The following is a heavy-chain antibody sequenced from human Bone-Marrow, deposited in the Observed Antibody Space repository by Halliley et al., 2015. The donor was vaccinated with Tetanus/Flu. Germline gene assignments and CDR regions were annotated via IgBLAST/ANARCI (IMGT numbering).Heavy chain of an antibody. D-gene: IGHD1-26*01. CDR2: IYGTGST. Sequence: WIGYIYGTGSTSYNPSLRSRVTISEDTSKNQFSLKVRSVTAADTAVYYCATPEGDVRDPFDPWGQGTLVTVSS. J-gene: IGHJ5*02. V-gene: IGHV4-59*01. CDR3: ATPEGDVRDPFDP.